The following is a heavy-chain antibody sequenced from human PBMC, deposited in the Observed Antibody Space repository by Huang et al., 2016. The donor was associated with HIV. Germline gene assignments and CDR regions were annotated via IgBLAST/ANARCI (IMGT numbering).Heavy chain of an antibody. J-gene: IGHJ4*02. CDR2: TKHSGST. D-gene: IGHD3-22*01. CDR3: ARILMYYNSSGYGFDY. Sequence: QVQLQQWGAGLLKPSETLSLTCAVYGGSFSGYYWSWIRQPPGKGLEWSGETKHSGSTNFTPSLKSRVTISVDTSKNQFSLKLSSVTAAYTAVYYCARILMYYNSSGYGFDYWGQGTLVTVSS. CDR1: GGSFSGYY. V-gene: IGHV4-34*01.